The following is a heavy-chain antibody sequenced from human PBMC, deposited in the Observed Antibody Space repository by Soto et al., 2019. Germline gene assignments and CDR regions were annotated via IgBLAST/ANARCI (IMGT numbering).Heavy chain of an antibody. J-gene: IGHJ5*02. CDR3: ARSTGSSSWYEYNWFDP. V-gene: IGHV5-51*01. D-gene: IGHD6-13*01. Sequence: GESLKISCKGSGYSFTNYWIGWVRQMPGKGLEWRGIIYPRDSDTRYSPSDQGQVTMSVDKSVSTAYLQRSSLKASDSDMYYCARSTGSSSWYEYNWFDPWSQGTRVTVSS. CDR1: GYSFTNYW. CDR2: IYPRDSDT.